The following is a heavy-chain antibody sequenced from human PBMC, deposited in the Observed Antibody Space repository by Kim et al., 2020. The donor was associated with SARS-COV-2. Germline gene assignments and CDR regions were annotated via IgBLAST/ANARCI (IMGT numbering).Heavy chain of an antibody. CDR1: GFTFSSYG. CDR3: ARAYSSGCAYFDY. Sequence: GGSLRLSCAASGFTFSSYGMNWVRQAPGKGLEWVSAISSSSSYIYYADSVKGRFTISRDNAKNSLYLQMNSLRAEDTAVYYCARAYSSGCAYFDYWGQGTLVTVSS. J-gene: IGHJ4*02. D-gene: IGHD6-19*01. V-gene: IGHV3-21*01. CDR2: ISSSSSYI.